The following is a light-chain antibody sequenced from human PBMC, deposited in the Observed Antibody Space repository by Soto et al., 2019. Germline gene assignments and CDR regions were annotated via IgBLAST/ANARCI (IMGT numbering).Light chain of an antibody. J-gene: IGKJ1*01. CDR1: QRISSN. CDR3: QQYDDWPRT. Sequence: EIVMTQSPGTLFVSPGERATLSCRASQRISSNLAWYQQKPGQAPRLVIYRASTRATGIPARFSGSGSGTELTLTISSLQSEDFAVYYCQQYDDWPRTFGQGTKVEIK. V-gene: IGKV3-15*01. CDR2: RAS.